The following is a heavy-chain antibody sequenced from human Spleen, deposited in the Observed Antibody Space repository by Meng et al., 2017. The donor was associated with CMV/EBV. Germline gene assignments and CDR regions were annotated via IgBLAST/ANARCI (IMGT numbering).Heavy chain of an antibody. CDR2: INPNSGGT. J-gene: IGHJ4*02. V-gene: IGHV1-2*02. CDR3: ASSNSGSYYEVGSFDY. CDR1: GYTFTSYG. Sequence: ASVKVSFKASGYTFTSYGISWVRQAPGQGLEWMGWINPNSGGTNYAQKFQGRVTMTRDTSISTAYMELRRLRSDDTAVYYCASSNSGSYYEVGSFDYWGQGTLVTVSS. D-gene: IGHD1-26*01.